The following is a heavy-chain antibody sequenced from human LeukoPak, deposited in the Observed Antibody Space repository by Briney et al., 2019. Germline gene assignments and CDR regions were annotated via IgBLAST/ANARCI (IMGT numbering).Heavy chain of an antibody. CDR1: GFTFSSYA. J-gene: IGHJ1*01. Sequence: PGGSLRLSCAASGFTFSSYAMSWVRQAPGKGLEWVSSISSSSSYIYYADSVKGRFTISRDNAKNSLYLQMNSLRAEDTAVYYCARDTQAVAGSFQHWGQGTLVTVSS. V-gene: IGHV3-21*01. CDR3: ARDTQAVAGSFQH. CDR2: ISSSSSYI. D-gene: IGHD6-19*01.